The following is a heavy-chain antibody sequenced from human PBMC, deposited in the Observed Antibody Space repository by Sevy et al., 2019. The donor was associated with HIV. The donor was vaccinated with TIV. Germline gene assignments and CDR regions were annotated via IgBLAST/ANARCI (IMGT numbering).Heavy chain of an antibody. D-gene: IGHD2-2*01. CDR3: ARPSYCSSTSCHFERGHFDI. CDR1: GFTFSSYE. V-gene: IGHV3-48*03. CDR2: ISSRGSTI. Sequence: GGSLRLSCAASGFTFSSYEMHWVRQAPGKGLEWVSYISSRGSTIYYADSVKGRFTISRDNAKNSLYLQMNSLSAEDTAFYYCARPSYCSSTSCHFERGHFDIWGQGTKVTVSS. J-gene: IGHJ3*02.